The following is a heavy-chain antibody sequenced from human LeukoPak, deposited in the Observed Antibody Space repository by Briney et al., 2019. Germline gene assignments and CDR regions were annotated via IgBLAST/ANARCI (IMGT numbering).Heavy chain of an antibody. Sequence: SETLSLTCIVSGGSISSSSYYWGWIRQPPGKGLEWIGSIYYSGSTYYNPSLKSRVTISVDTSKNQFSLKLSSVTAADTAVYYCARDLFEVYFDYWGQGTLVTVSS. J-gene: IGHJ4*02. CDR1: GGSISSSSYY. V-gene: IGHV4-39*07. CDR3: ARDLFEVYFDY. CDR2: IYYSGST.